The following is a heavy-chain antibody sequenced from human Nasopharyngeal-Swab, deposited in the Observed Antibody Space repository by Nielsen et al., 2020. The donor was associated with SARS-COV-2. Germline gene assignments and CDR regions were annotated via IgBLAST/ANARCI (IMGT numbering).Heavy chain of an antibody. CDR3: ARDAPAHYGAFY. J-gene: IGHJ4*02. D-gene: IGHD4-17*01. Sequence: VRQAPGKGLEWVAFIAHDASNEYNGDSVKGRFSISRDSSKNTLYVQMDSLRGEDTAVYYCARDAPAHYGAFYWGRGTLVTVSS. V-gene: IGHV3-30*03. CDR2: IAHDASNE.